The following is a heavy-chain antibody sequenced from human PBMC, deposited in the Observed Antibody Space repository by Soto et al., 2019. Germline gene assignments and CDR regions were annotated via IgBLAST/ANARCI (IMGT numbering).Heavy chain of an antibody. CDR1: GFTFDDYA. CDR2: ISWNSGSI. Sequence: GGSLRLSCAASGFTFDDYAMHWVRQAPGKGLEWVSGISWNSGSIGYADSVKGRFTISRDNAKNSLYLQMNSLRAEDTAVYYCAKGLGYYGSGSYHFDYWGQGTLVTVSS. CDR3: AKGLGYYGSGSYHFDY. D-gene: IGHD3-10*01. J-gene: IGHJ4*02. V-gene: IGHV3-9*01.